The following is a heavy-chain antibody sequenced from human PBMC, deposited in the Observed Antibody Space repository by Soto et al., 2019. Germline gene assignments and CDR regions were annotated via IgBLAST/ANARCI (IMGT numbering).Heavy chain of an antibody. CDR1: WSTFTDSD. Sequence: ASVTVSCQASWSTFTDSDVHWVRQAPGQGLEWLGRINPTSGGTSTAQKFQGWVTMTTDTSISTASMELTRLTSYATTIYYCARGESTYCSRGVGSAFCNHGMDVWGPGTRVTVS. D-gene: IGHD2-8*01. CDR3: ARGESTYCSRGVGSAFCNHGMDV. CDR2: INPTSGGT. J-gene: IGHJ6*02. V-gene: IGHV1-2*04.